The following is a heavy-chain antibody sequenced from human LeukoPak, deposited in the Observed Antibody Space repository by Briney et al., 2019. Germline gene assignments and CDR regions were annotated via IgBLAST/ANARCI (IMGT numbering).Heavy chain of an antibody. J-gene: IGHJ4*02. CDR2: MNPNSGNT. CDR1: GYTFTSYD. Sequence: ASVKVSCKASGYTFTSYDINWVRQATGQGLEWMGWMNPNSGNTGYAQKFQGRVTITRNTSISTAYMELSSLRSEDTAVYYCARGYSGYDGVDHWGQGTLVTVSS. V-gene: IGHV1-8*03. CDR3: ARGYSGYDGVDH. D-gene: IGHD5-12*01.